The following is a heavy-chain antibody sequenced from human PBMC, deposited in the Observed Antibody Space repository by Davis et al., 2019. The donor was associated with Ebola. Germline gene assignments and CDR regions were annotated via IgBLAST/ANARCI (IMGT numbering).Heavy chain of an antibody. J-gene: IGHJ4*02. CDR3: AKPIGGYDSSGYSDF. V-gene: IGHV3-33*08. Sequence: PGGSLRLSCAASGITFRNVVMSWVRQAPGKGLEWVAVIWYDGSNKYYADSVKGRFTISRDNSKNTLYLQMNSLRAEDTAVYYCAKPIGGYDSSGYSDFWGQGTLVTVSS. CDR1: GITFRNVV. CDR2: IWYDGSNK. D-gene: IGHD3-22*01.